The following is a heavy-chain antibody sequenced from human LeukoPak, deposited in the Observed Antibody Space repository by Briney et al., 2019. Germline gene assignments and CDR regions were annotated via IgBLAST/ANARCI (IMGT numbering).Heavy chain of an antibody. J-gene: IGHJ4*02. CDR1: GYSFTGYY. Sequence: AGVTVSRKASGYSFTGYYMHWVRQPPAQGLEWMGWINPNSGGTNYEQKFQGWGTMTRNTSISTAYMELSRPRSDDTAVYYGSRAMVRGSPTAFDYWGEGTLVTVSS. V-gene: IGHV1-2*04. CDR2: INPNSGGT. D-gene: IGHD3-10*01. CDR3: SRAMVRGSPTAFDY.